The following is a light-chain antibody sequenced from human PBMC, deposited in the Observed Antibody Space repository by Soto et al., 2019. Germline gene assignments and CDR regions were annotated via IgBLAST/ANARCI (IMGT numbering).Light chain of an antibody. J-gene: IGKJ5*01. CDR3: QQRSNWST. CDR2: DAS. Sequence: IVLTQSPATLSLSPGERATLSCRASQSVRNYLAWYQQKPGQAPRLLIYDASNRATGIPARFSGSGSGTDFTLTISSLEPEDFAVYYCQQRSNWSTFGQGTRLEIK. CDR1: QSVRNY. V-gene: IGKV3-11*01.